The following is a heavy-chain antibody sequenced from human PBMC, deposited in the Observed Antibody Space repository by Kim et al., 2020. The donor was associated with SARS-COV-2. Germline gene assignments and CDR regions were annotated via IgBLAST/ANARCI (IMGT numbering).Heavy chain of an antibody. D-gene: IGHD3-10*01. Sequence: ADSVKGRFTISRDNSKNTLYLQMNSLRAEDTAVYYCAARVLLWFGELSDYWGQGTLVTVSS. CDR3: AARVLLWFGELSDY. V-gene: IGHV3-23*01. J-gene: IGHJ4*02.